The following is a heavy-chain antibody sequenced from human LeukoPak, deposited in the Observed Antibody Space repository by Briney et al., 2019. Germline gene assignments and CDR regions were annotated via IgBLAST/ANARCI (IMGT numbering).Heavy chain of an antibody. CDR2: INDKGDTS. CDR1: GFTFRSYA. Sequence: GGSLRLLCAASGFTFRSYAMTWVRQAPGKGLEWVSIINDKGDTSYYADSVKGRFTISRDNSKNTLYLQMNSLRAEDTAIYYCAKDATLMITNWFGPWGQGTLVTVSS. D-gene: IGHD3-16*01. J-gene: IGHJ5*02. CDR3: AKDATLMITNWFGP. V-gene: IGHV3-23*01.